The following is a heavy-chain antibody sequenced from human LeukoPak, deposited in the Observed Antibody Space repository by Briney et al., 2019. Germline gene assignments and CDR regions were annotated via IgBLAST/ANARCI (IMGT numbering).Heavy chain of an antibody. CDR1: GFTFSTYT. J-gene: IGHJ4*02. CDR3: ARATHCSSTSCSFDY. V-gene: IGHV3-21*01. CDR2: ISSSSSYI. D-gene: IGHD2-2*01. Sequence: GGSLRLSCAASGFTFSTYTMNWVRQAPGKGLEWVSSISSSSSYIYYADSVKGRFTISRDNAKNSLYLQMNGLRAEDTAVYYCARATHCSSTSCSFDYWGQGTLVTVSS.